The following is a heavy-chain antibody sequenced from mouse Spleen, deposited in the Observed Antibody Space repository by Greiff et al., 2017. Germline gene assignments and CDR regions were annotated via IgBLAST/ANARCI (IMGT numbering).Heavy chain of an antibody. CDR2: ISYDGSN. CDR1: GYSINSGYY. CDR3: ARGTTVVANYFDY. D-gene: IGHD1-1*01. J-gene: IGHJ2*01. V-gene: IGHV3-6*01. Sequence: DVQLQESGPGLVKPSQSLSLTCSVSGYSINSGYYWNWIRQFPGNKLEWMGYISYDGSNNYNPSLKNRISITRDTSKNQFFLKLNSVTTEDTATYYCARGTTVVANYFDYWGQGTTLTVSS.